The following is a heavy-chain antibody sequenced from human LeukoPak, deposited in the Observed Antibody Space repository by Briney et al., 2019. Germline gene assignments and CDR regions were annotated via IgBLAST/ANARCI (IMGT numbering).Heavy chain of an antibody. D-gene: IGHD3-22*01. CDR3: ARSSGYYYDSSGYYPDYYYYYGMDV. CDR2: INHSGST. J-gene: IGHJ6*02. CDR1: GGSFSGYY. Sequence: PSETLSLTCAVYGGSFSGYYWSWIRQPPGKGLEWIGEINHSGSTNYNPSLKSRVTISVDTSKNQFSLKLSSVTAADTAVYYCARSSGYYYDSSGYYPDYYYYYGMDVWGQGTTVTVSS. V-gene: IGHV4-34*01.